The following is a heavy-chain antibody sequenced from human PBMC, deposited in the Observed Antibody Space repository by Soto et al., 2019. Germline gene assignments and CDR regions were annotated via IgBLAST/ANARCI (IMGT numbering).Heavy chain of an antibody. D-gene: IGHD1-26*01. CDR3: ARDSIVGAYYYGMDV. CDR2: IYYSGST. Sequence: SETLSLTCTVSGGSISSYYWSWIRQPPGKGLEWIGYIYYSGSTNYNPSLKSRVTISVDTSKNQFSLKLSSVTAADTAVYYCARDSIVGAYYYGMDVWGQGATVTVSS. V-gene: IGHV4-59*01. J-gene: IGHJ6*02. CDR1: GGSISSYY.